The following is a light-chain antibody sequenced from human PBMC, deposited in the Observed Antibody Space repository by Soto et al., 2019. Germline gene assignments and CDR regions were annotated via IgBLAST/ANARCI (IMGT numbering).Light chain of an antibody. V-gene: IGKV1-33*01. J-gene: IGKJ1*01. CDR1: QSISTG. Sequence: DIHMTHSPSSLSASLGDIVTITFRAIQSISTGFAWYQQKPGKSPKLLIYDASNLETGVPSRFSGTGSGTDFTFTISSLQPEDIATYYCQQYDRLPRTFGQGTKVDIK. CDR2: DAS. CDR3: QQYDRLPRT.